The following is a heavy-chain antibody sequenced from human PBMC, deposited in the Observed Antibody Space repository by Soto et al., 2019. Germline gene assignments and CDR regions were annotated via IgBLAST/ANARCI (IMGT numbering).Heavy chain of an antibody. CDR2: IYYSGST. CDR3: ARPSFEAWDY. D-gene: IGHD3-9*01. V-gene: IGHV4-39*01. Sequence: SETLSLTCTVSGGSISSSSYYWGWIRQPPGKGLDWIGSIYYSGSTYYNPSLKSRVTISVDTPKNQFSLKLSSVTAADTAVYYCARPSFEAWDYWGQGTLVTVSS. J-gene: IGHJ4*02. CDR1: GGSISSSSYY.